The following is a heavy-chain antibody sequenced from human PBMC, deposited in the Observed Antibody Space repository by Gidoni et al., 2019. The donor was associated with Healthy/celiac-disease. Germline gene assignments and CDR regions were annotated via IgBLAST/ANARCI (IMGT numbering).Heavy chain of an antibody. D-gene: IGHD5-12*01. CDR2: ISHDGSNK. CDR3: ARRWLRGGGGDY. Sequence: CPASGFTFSSYAMHWVRQAPGKGLEWVAVISHDGSNKYYADSVKGRFTISRDNSKNTLYLQMNSLRAEDTAVYYCARRWLRGGGGDYWGQGTLVTVSS. J-gene: IGHJ4*02. CDR1: GFTFSSYA. V-gene: IGHV3-30-3*01.